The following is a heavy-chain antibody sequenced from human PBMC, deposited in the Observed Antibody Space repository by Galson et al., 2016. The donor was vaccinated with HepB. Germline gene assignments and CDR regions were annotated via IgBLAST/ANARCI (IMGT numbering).Heavy chain of an antibody. D-gene: IGHD3-16*01. J-gene: IGHJ5*02. CDR2: ISGDGATT. CDR1: GFTFDGNA. CDR3: VKDTGVFDFGGLSVDNWFDP. V-gene: IGHV3-43*02. Sequence: SLRLSCAASGFTFDGNAMHWVRQGPGMGLEWVSVISGDGATTYYADSVKGRFIISRDNSKNSLFLQLNSLRAEDTALYYCVKDTGVFDFGGLSVDNWFDPWGQGTLVTVSS.